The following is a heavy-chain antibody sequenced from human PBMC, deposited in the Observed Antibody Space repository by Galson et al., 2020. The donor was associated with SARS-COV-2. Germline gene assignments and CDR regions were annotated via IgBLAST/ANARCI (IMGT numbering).Heavy chain of an antibody. V-gene: IGHV4-30-2*01. Sequence: SETLSLTCAVSGGSISSGGYSWSWIRQPPGKTLEWIGYIYHSGSTYYNPSLKSRVTISLDGSKNQLSLNLISVTAADTAVYYCARDILGYGSGGFDPWGQGILVTVSS. D-gene: IGHD3-10*01. CDR3: ARDILGYGSGGFDP. CDR1: GGSISSGGYS. CDR2: IYHSGST. J-gene: IGHJ5*02.